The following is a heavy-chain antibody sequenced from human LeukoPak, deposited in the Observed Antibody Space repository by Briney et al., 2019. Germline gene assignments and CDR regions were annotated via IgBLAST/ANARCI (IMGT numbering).Heavy chain of an antibody. J-gene: IGHJ5*02. Sequence: PSETLSHTCTVSGGSISSSSYYWGWIRQPPGKGLEWIGSIYYSGSTYYNPSLKSRVTISVDTSKNQFSLKLSSVTAADTAVYYCARRGYYDSSGYSPWGQGTLVTVSS. V-gene: IGHV4-39*01. CDR3: ARRGYYDSSGYSP. CDR2: IYYSGST. CDR1: GGSISSSSYY. D-gene: IGHD3-22*01.